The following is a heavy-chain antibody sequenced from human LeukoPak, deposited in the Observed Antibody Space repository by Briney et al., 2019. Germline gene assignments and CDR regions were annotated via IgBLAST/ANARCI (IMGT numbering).Heavy chain of an antibody. D-gene: IGHD6-19*01. J-gene: IGHJ5*02. Sequence: SETLSLTCAVSGYSISSGYYWGWIRQPPGKGLEWIGCIYLGGNTYYNPSLKSRVTILIDTSRNHFSLKLNSVSAADTAVYYCARVAVASVGLNWFGPWGQGALVTVSS. CDR1: GYSISSGYY. V-gene: IGHV4-38-2*01. CDR2: IYLGGNT. CDR3: ARVAVASVGLNWFGP.